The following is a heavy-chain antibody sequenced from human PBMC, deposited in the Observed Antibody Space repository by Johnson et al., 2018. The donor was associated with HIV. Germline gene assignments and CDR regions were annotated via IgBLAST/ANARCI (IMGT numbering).Heavy chain of an antibody. CDR1: GFTVSSNY. V-gene: IGHV3-66*02. Sequence: VQLVESGGGVVQPGKSLRLSCAASGFTVSSNYMSWVRQAPGKGLEWVSVLYSDGGTYYADSVKGRFTISRDNSKNTLYLQMNSLRPEDTAAYYCATIAAHGAAFDIWGQGTVVTVSS. D-gene: IGHD6-25*01. J-gene: IGHJ3*02. CDR2: LYSDGGT. CDR3: ATIAAHGAAFDI.